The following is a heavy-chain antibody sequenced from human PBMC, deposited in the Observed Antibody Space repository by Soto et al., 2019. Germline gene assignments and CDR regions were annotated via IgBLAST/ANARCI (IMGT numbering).Heavy chain of an antibody. CDR3: ARALIFLTGNIRGAFSVLAF. V-gene: IGHV4-59*01. CDR1: GGSNSSYY. CDR2: ISYSGST. J-gene: IGHJ4*02. Sequence: SETLSLTCTVSGGSNSSYYWSWIRQPPGKGLEWIGYISYSGSTTYNPSLKSRVTISVHTSKNQFSLTLNSVTAADTAVYYCARALIFLTGNIRGAFSVLAFWGKGTLVPVSP. D-gene: IGHD3-9*01.